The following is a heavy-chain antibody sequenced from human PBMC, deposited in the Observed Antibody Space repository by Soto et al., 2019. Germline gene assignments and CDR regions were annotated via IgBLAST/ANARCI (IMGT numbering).Heavy chain of an antibody. V-gene: IGHV1-18*01. Sequence: ASVKVSCKASGYTFTSYGISWVRQAPGQGLEWMGWISAYNGNTNYAQKLQGRVTMTTDTSTSTAYMELRSLRSDDTAVYYCARDRPYSNSHPLGYYYGMDVWGQGTTVTVSS. CDR2: ISAYNGNT. J-gene: IGHJ6*02. CDR1: GYTFTSYG. CDR3: ARDRPYSNSHPLGYYYGMDV. D-gene: IGHD4-4*01.